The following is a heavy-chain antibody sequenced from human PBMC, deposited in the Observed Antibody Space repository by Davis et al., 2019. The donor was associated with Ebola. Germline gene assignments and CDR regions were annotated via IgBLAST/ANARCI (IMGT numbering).Heavy chain of an antibody. CDR3: AREGTGDGFIYYYGMDV. D-gene: IGHD1-1*01. CDR2: MNPNSGDT. Sequence: AASVKVSCKASGYTFSNYAINWVRQATGQGLEWMGWMNPNSGDTGYAQKFQGRVTMTRNTPISTAYMELSSLRSEDTADYDCAREGTGDGFIYYYGMDVWGQGTTVTVSS. CDR1: GYTFSNYA. J-gene: IGHJ6*02. V-gene: IGHV1-8*01.